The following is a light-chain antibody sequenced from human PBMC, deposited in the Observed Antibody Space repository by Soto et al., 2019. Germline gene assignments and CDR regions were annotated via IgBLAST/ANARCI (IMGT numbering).Light chain of an antibody. CDR3: QQSYSLPRT. CDR1: QSISSY. V-gene: IGKV1-39*01. CDR2: AAS. Sequence: DLQMTQSPSSLSASVGDRVTITCRASQSISSYLNWYQQKPGKAPKLLIYAASSLQSGVPSRFSGSGSGTDFTLTISSLQPEDFATYYCQQSYSLPRTFGQGTKLEIK. J-gene: IGKJ2*01.